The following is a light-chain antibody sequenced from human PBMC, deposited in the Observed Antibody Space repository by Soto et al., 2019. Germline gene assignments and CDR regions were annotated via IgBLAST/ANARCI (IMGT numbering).Light chain of an antibody. Sequence: QSALTQPASVSGSPGQSIPISCTGTSSDVGGYNYVSWYQQHPGKVPKLMIYDVSKRPSGVPDRFSGSKSGNTASLTISGLQAEDEADYYCCSYAGRDTLYVFGSGTKVTVL. CDR1: SSDVGGYNY. V-gene: IGLV2-11*01. CDR2: DVS. CDR3: CSYAGRDTLYV. J-gene: IGLJ1*01.